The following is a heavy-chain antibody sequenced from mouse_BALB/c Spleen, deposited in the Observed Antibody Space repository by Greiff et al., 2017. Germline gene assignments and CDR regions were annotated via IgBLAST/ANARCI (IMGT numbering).Heavy chain of an antibody. CDR1: GFTFSSYG. J-gene: IGHJ4*01. CDR3: ARAFTMITTVDY. V-gene: IGHV5-6*01. CDR2: ISSGGSYT. D-gene: IGHD2-1*01. Sequence: EVQRVESGGDLVKPGGSLKLSCAASGFTFSSYGMSWVRQTPDKGLEWVATISSGGSYTYYPDSVKGRFTISGDNARNILYLQMSSLRSEDTAMYYCARAFTMITTVDYWGQGTTVTVSS.